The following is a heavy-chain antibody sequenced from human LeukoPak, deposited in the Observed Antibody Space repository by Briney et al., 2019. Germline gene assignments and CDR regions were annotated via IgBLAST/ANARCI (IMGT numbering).Heavy chain of an antibody. Sequence: GGSLRLSCTASGFPFSNYGMHWVRQAPGKGLEWVAFIRNDGSTKFYADSVKGRFTISRDNSKNTLFLQMDSLRADDTAVYYCAKHSSSWHYFDYWGQGTLVTVSS. D-gene: IGHD6-13*01. CDR1: GFPFSNYG. V-gene: IGHV3-30*02. CDR2: IRNDGSTK. J-gene: IGHJ4*02. CDR3: AKHSSSWHYFDY.